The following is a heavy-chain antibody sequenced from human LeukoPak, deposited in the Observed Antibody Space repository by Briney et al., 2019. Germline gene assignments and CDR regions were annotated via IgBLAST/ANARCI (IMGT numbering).Heavy chain of an antibody. V-gene: IGHV5-51*01. CDR1: GYSFTSYW. Sequence: LGESLKISCKGSGYSFTSYWIGWVRQMPGKGLKWMGIIYPGDSDARYSPSFQGQVTISADKSISTAYLQWSSLKASDTAMYYCARRGSWYAGDNWFDPWGQGTLVTVSS. D-gene: IGHD6-13*01. CDR3: ARRGSWYAGDNWFDP. J-gene: IGHJ5*02. CDR2: IYPGDSDA.